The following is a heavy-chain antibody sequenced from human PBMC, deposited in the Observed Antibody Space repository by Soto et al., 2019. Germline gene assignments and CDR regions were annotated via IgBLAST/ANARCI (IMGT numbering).Heavy chain of an antibody. V-gene: IGHV5-10-1*04. CDR2: IHPSDSHT. Sequence: GESLKISCKGSGYSFPNYWISWVRQVPGKGLEWVGRIHPSDSHTNYSPSFQGQVTISADKSISTAYLQWSSLKASDTAMYYCARLATGGDYVLDYWGQGTLVTVSS. D-gene: IGHD4-17*01. J-gene: IGHJ4*02. CDR1: GYSFPNYW. CDR3: ARLATGGDYVLDY.